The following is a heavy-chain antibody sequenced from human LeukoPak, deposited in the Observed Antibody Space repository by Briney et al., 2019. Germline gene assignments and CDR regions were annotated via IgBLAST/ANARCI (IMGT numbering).Heavy chain of an antibody. CDR3: AKGINRVLDY. CDR2: TYYRSKWYN. J-gene: IGHJ4*02. D-gene: IGHD3-10*01. V-gene: IGHV6-1*01. CDR1: GDSVSSNSAA. Sequence: SQTLSLTCAISGDSVSSNSAAWYWIRLSPSRGLEWLGRTYYRSKWYNDSALSVKSRITINPDTSKNQFSLQLDSVTPEDTAMYYCAKGINRVLDYWGQGTLVTVSS.